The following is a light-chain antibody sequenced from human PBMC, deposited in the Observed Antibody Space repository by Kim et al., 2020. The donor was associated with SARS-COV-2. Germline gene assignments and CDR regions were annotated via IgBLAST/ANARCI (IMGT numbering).Light chain of an antibody. J-gene: IGLJ3*02. Sequence: QSALTQPPSASGSPGQSVTISCTGTSSDVGGYNFVYWYQQHPGKAPNLMIYDVSNRPSGGSNRFSGSKSGNTASLTISGLHAEDEREYSSSSNTSRSTRVFGGGTQLTVL. CDR2: DVS. V-gene: IGLV2-14*03. CDR3: SSNTSRSTRV. CDR1: SSDVGGYNF.